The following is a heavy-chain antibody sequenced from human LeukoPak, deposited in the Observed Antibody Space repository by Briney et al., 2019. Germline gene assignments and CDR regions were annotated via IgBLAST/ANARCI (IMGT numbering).Heavy chain of an antibody. V-gene: IGHV4-59*01. CDR3: ARSRGYSGYAYDAFDL. CDR2: IYYSGST. J-gene: IGHJ3*01. D-gene: IGHD5-12*01. CDR1: GFIFSSYS. Sequence: GSLRLSCAASGFIFSSYSMSWIRQPPGKGLEWIGYIYYSGSTNYNPSLKSRVTISVDTSKNQFSLKLSSVTAADTAVYYCARSRGYSGYAYDAFDLWGQGTMVTVSS.